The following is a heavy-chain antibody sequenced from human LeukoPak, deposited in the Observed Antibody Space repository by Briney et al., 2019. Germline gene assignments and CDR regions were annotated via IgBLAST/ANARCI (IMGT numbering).Heavy chain of an antibody. V-gene: IGHV1-18*01. J-gene: IGHJ4*02. Sequence: ASVTVSCKASGYTFTSYGISWVRQAPGQGLEWMGWISAYNGNTNYAQKLQGRVTMTRDTSISTAYMELSRLRSDDTAVYYCARSVVIGTPNFDYWGQGTLVTVSS. CDR3: ARSVVIGTPNFDY. D-gene: IGHD3-22*01. CDR2: ISAYNGNT. CDR1: GYTFTSYG.